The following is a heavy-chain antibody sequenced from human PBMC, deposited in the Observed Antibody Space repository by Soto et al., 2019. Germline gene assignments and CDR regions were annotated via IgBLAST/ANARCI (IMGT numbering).Heavy chain of an antibody. Sequence: ASVKVSYKASGYTFTSYDINWVLQATGQGLEWMGWMNPNSGNTGYAQKFQGRVTMTRNTSISTAYMELSSLRSEDTAVYYCERGRGTIFRVVIHSRSDYWGQGNLLTVSS. D-gene: IGHD3-3*01. CDR1: GYTFTSYD. V-gene: IGHV1-8*01. CDR2: MNPNSGNT. J-gene: IGHJ4*02. CDR3: ERGRGTIFRVVIHSRSDY.